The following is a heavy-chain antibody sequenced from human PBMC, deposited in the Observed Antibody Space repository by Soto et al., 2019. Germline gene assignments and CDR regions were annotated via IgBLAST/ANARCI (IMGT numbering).Heavy chain of an antibody. CDR1: GYSFTSYW. D-gene: IGHD5-12*01. CDR2: IDPSDSYT. Sequence: GESLKISCKVSGYSFTSYWISWVRQMPGRGLEWMGKIDPSDSYTNYSPSFQGHVTISSDRSISTAYLQWSSLKASDTAMYYCARGSNGYHFDYWGQGTLVTVSS. V-gene: IGHV5-10-1*01. CDR3: ARGSNGYHFDY. J-gene: IGHJ4*02.